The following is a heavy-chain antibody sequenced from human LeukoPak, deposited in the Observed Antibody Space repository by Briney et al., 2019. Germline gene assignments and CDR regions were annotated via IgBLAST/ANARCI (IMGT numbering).Heavy chain of an antibody. CDR3: ARDLVGSGSGLPS. CDR1: GYSISSGYY. CDR2: IYHSGST. J-gene: IGHJ5*02. Sequence: PSETLSLTCTVSGYSISSGYYWGWIRQPPGKGLEWIGSIYHSGSTYYNPSLKSRVTISVDTSKNQFSLKLSSVTAADTAVYYCARDLVGSGSGLPSWGQGTLVTVSS. D-gene: IGHD6-19*01. V-gene: IGHV4-38-2*02.